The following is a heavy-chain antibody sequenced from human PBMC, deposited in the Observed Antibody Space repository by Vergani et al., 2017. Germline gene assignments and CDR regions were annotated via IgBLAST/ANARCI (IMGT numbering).Heavy chain of an antibody. CDR3: ARTESFILRYFHWAL. V-gene: IGHV4-39*01. CDR2: IYHSGGA. Sequence: QLHLQESGPGLVKPSETLSLTCTVSGGSITSSSYYLGWIRQPPGKGLEWIGNIYHSGGAYYNPSLQGRVTISVDTSKNQFSLEVTSVTAADTAIYFCARTESFILRYFHWALWGQGTLVTVSS. CDR1: GGSITSSSYY. J-gene: IGHJ4*02. D-gene: IGHD3-9*01.